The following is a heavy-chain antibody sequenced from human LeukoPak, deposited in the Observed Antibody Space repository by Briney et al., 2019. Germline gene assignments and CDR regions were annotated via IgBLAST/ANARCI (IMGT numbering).Heavy chain of an antibody. CDR1: GGSISSSSYY. J-gene: IGHJ4*02. D-gene: IGHD1-26*01. V-gene: IGHV4-39*07. Sequence: PSETLSLTCTVSGGSISSSSYYWGWFRQPPEKGLEWIGEINHSGSTNYNPSLKSRVTISVDTSKNQFSLKLSSVTAADTAVYYCARGSGSYGYWGQGTLVTVSS. CDR3: ARGSGSYGY. CDR2: INHSGST.